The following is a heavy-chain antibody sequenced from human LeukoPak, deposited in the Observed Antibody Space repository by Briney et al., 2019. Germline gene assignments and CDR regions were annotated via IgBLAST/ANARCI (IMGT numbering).Heavy chain of an antibody. CDR1: GYTFTTYG. D-gene: IGHD6-19*01. CDR2: ISGYNGNT. J-gene: IGHJ4*02. V-gene: IGHV1-18*01. CDR3: ARDLKRGYSSGRYSWGTGSSNDY. Sequence: ASVKVSCKASGYTFTTYGLSWVRRAPGQGLEWMGWISGYNGNTNYAQKLQGRVTMTTDTSASTAYMELRSLRSDDTAVYYCARDLKRGYSSGRYSWGTGSSNDYWGQGTLVTVSS.